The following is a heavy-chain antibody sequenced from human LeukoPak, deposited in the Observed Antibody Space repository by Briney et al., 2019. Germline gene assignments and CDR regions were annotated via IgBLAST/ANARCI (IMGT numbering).Heavy chain of an antibody. CDR3: ARRRSYYDSTGYSNDAFDI. D-gene: IGHD3-22*01. Sequence: GGSLRLSCAASGFTFSDYYMSWIRQAPGKGLEWVSYIGSSGSTIYYADSVKGRFTVARDNAKNSPFLQMNSLRAEDTAVYFCARRRSYYDSTGYSNDAFDIWGQGTMVTVSS. CDR2: IGSSGSTI. J-gene: IGHJ3*02. CDR1: GFTFSDYY. V-gene: IGHV3-11*04.